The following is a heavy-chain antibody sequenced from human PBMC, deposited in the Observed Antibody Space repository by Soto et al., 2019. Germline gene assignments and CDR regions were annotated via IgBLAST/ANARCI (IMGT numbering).Heavy chain of an antibody. V-gene: IGHV1-69*12. CDR1: GGTFSSYA. CDR3: ARERFYTRYGMDV. CDR2: IIPSFGTA. D-gene: IGHD3-10*01. J-gene: IGHJ6*02. Sequence: QVQLEQSGAEVKKPGSSVKVSCKASGGTFSSYAISWVRQAPGQGLEWMGGIIPSFGTANYAQKFQGRVTITAYESTSTAYMELSSLRSEDTAVYYFARERFYTRYGMDVWGQGTTVTVSS.